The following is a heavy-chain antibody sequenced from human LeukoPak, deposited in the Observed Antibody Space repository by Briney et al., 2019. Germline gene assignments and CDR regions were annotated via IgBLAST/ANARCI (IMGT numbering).Heavy chain of an antibody. J-gene: IGHJ4*02. Sequence: PSETLSLTCTVSGGSISSYYWSWIRQPPGKGLEWIGYIYSSGSTNYSPSLKSRVTISVDTSKNQFSLKLSSVTAADTAVYYCARHTGSGYLLSYWGQGTLVTVSS. D-gene: IGHD3-3*01. V-gene: IGHV4-59*08. CDR1: GGSISSYY. CDR2: IYSSGST. CDR3: ARHTGSGYLLSY.